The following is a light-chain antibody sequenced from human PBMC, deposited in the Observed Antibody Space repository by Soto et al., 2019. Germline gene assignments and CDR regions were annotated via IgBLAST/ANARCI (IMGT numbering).Light chain of an antibody. J-gene: IGLJ2*01. CDR3: SSYTTSSTPVV. V-gene: IGLV2-14*01. Sequence: QSALTQPASVSGSPGQSITISCTGTSSDLGVYNYVSWYQQPPGKAPKLIIYKVTHRPSGPSNLFSGSTAATASSLISSRLQAEDEDDYYCSSYTTSSTPVVFGGGTKLTVL. CDR2: KVT. CDR1: SSDLGVYNY.